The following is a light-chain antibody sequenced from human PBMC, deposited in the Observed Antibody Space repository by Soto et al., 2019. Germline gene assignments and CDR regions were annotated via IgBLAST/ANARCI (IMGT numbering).Light chain of an antibody. V-gene: IGKV3-20*01. Sequence: EIVLTQSPGTLSLSPGERATLSCRASQSVSSSYLAWYQQKPGQAPRLLIYGASSRATGSPDRFSGSGSGTDFTLTISRLEPEDFAVYYCQQYGSSPWTFGQGPKVEIK. CDR2: GAS. CDR1: QSVSSSY. CDR3: QQYGSSPWT. J-gene: IGKJ1*01.